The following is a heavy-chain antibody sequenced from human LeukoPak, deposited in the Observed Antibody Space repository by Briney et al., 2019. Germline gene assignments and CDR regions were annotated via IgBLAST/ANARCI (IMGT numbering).Heavy chain of an antibody. CDR2: ISGSGDTS. CDR3: AKVRAVADQNFDY. J-gene: IGHJ4*02. V-gene: IGHV3-23*01. CDR1: GFTFRNYA. Sequence: GGSLRLSCAPSGFTFRNYAMSWVRQAPGKGLEWVSVISGSGDTSYYADSVKGRFTISRDNSKNTLYLQMNSLRAEDTAVYYCAKVRAVADQNFDYWGQGTLVTVSS. D-gene: IGHD6-19*01.